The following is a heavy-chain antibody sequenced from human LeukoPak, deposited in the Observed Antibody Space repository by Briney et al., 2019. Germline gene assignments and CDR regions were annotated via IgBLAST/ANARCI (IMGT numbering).Heavy chain of an antibody. CDR2: IYHSGST. D-gene: IGHD6-13*01. CDR3: ARDRGAAACQYYYYMDV. V-gene: IGHV4-38-2*02. J-gene: IGHJ6*03. Sequence: AETLSLTCAVSGYSISRGKYWGWIWQPPGKGLEWIGIIYHSGSTYYNPSLKSRVTISVDTSKNQFSLKLSSVTAADTAVYYCARDRGAAACQYYYYMDVWGKGTTVTVSS. CDR1: GYSISRGKY.